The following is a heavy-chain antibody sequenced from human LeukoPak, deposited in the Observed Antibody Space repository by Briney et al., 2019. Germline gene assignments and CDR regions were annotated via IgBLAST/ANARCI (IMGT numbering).Heavy chain of an antibody. Sequence: GGSLRLSCAAAGFTFSDYGMTWVRQAPGKGLEWVSGISGSGISTYYADSVKGRFTISRDNSKNTLYLQMNSLRVEDTAVYYCAKSWNYYDSSGDDALDIWSQGTMVTVSS. CDR1: GFTFSDYG. CDR3: AKSWNYYDSSGDDALDI. D-gene: IGHD3-22*01. J-gene: IGHJ3*02. V-gene: IGHV3-23*01. CDR2: ISGSGIST.